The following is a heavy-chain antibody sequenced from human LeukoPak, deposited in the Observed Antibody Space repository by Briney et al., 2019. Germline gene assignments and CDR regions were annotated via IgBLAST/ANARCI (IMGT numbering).Heavy chain of an antibody. CDR3: ARDEVAGYYYYYYGMDV. CDR1: GFTFSSYW. V-gene: IGHV3-7*01. J-gene: IGHJ6*02. Sequence: GGSLRLSCAASGFTFSSYWMSWVRQAPGKGLEWVANIKQDGSEKYYVDSVKGRFTISRDNAKNSLYLQMNSLRAEDTAVYYCARDEVAGYYYYYYGMDVWGQGTTVTVSS. D-gene: IGHD6-19*01. CDR2: IKQDGSEK.